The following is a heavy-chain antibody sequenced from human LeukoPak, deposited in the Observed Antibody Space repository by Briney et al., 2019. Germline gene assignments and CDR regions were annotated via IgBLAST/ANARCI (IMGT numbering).Heavy chain of an antibody. CDR2: ISYDGSNK. V-gene: IGHV3-30*04. J-gene: IGHJ4*02. CDR3: ARGEYYYDSSGYYPQYDY. D-gene: IGHD3-22*01. Sequence: GGSLRLSCAASGFTFSSYAMHWVRQAPGKGLEWLAVISYDGSNKYYADSVKGRFTISRDNSKNTLYLQMNSLRAEDTAVYYCARGEYYYDSSGYYPQYDYWGQGTLVTVSS. CDR1: GFTFSSYA.